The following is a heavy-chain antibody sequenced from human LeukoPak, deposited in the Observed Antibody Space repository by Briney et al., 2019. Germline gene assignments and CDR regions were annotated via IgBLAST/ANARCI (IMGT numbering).Heavy chain of an antibody. CDR3: ARRDDGGDFDY. CDR2: IYPGDSDT. J-gene: IGHJ4*02. V-gene: IGHV5-51*01. CDR1: GYRFSNFW. Sequence: GESLKISCKGSGYRFSNFWIAWVREMPGKGLEWMAMIYPGDSDTRYSPSFQGQVTISADKSISAVYLRWSSLKASDTAMYNCARRDDGGDFDYWGQGNLVTVSS. D-gene: IGHD4-23*01.